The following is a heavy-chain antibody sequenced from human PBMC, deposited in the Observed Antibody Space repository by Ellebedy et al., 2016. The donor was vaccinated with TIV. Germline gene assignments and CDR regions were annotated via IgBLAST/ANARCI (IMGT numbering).Heavy chain of an antibody. CDR2: ISAHNGNT. V-gene: IGHV1-18*04. J-gene: IGHJ3*02. D-gene: IGHD3-16*01. Sequence: ASVKVSCKASGYTFTNYGINWVRHAPGQGLEWMGWISAHNGNTNYAQKLQGRVTMTTDTSTSTAYMELRSLRSDDTAVYYCARMLTAAAFDIWGQGTMVTVSS. CDR1: GYTFTNYG. CDR3: ARMLTAAAFDI.